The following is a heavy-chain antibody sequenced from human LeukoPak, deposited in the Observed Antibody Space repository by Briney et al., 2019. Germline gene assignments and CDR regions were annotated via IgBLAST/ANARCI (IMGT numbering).Heavy chain of an antibody. V-gene: IGHV3-53*01. CDR1: GFTVSSNY. D-gene: IGHD2-2*01. J-gene: IGHJ6*02. CDR3: AIGPVVVPATYYYYGMDV. CDR2: IYSGGST. Sequence: GGSLRLSCAASGFTVSSNYMSWVRQAPGKGLEWVSVIYSGGSTYYADSVKGRFTISRDNSKNTLYPQMNSLRAEDTAVYYCAIGPVVVPATYYYYGMDVWGQGTTVTVSS.